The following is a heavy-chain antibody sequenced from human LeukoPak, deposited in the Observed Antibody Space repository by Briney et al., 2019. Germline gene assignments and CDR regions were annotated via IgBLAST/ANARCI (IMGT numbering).Heavy chain of an antibody. J-gene: IGHJ6*02. V-gene: IGHV1-2*02. CDR1: GYTFTGYY. Sequence: GASVKVSCKASGYTFTGYYMHWVRQAPGQGLEWMGWINPNSGGTNYAQKFQGRVTMTRDTSISTAYMELSRLRSDDTAVYYCARGEPTIFGVVIMPYYFYGMDVWGQGTTVTVSS. D-gene: IGHD3-3*01. CDR2: INPNSGGT. CDR3: ARGEPTIFGVVIMPYYFYGMDV.